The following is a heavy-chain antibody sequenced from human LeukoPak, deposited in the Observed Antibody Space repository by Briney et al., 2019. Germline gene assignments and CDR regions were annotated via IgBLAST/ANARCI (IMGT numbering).Heavy chain of an antibody. CDR3: ARDLWFGELWI. CDR2: IYYSGST. V-gene: IGHV4-59*01. J-gene: IGHJ3*02. D-gene: IGHD3-10*01. CDR1: GGSISSYY. Sequence: SETLSLTCTVSGGSISSYYWSWIRQPPGKGLEWIGYIYYSGSTNYNPSLKSRVTISVDTSKNQFSLKLSSVTAADTAVYYCARDLWFGELWIWGQGTMVTVSS.